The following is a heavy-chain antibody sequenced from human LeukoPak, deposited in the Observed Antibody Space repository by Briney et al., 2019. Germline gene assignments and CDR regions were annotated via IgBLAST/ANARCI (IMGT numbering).Heavy chain of an antibody. Sequence: GGSLRLSCAASGFTFSSYAMNWVRQALGKGLEWVSSIDSSSSYIYYADSVKGRFTISRDNSKNTLYLQMNSLRAEDTAVYYCAKGSALAAAGPNWFDPWGQGTLVTVSS. CDR1: GFTFSSYA. CDR2: IDSSSSYI. CDR3: AKGSALAAAGPNWFDP. J-gene: IGHJ5*02. V-gene: IGHV3-21*04. D-gene: IGHD6-13*01.